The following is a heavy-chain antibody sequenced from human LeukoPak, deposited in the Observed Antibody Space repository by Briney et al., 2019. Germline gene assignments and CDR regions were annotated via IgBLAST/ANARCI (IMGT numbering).Heavy chain of an antibody. D-gene: IGHD3-3*01. Sequence: GGSLRLSCAAAGFIFSSYWMTWVRQAPGKWLEWVANIKQDGNEKYYVDSVKGRFTISRDNAKNSLYLQMNSLRAEDTAVYYCAIFGVVIASPDAFDIWGQGTMVTVSS. CDR3: AIFGVVIASPDAFDI. CDR2: IKQDGNEK. CDR1: GFIFSSYW. V-gene: IGHV3-7*01. J-gene: IGHJ3*02.